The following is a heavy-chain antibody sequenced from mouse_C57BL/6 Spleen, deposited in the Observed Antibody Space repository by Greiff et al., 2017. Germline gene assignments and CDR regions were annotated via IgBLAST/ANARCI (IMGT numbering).Heavy chain of an antibody. V-gene: IGHV1-82*01. J-gene: IGHJ2*01. Sequence: VQLQQSGPELVKPGASVKISCKASGYAFSSSWMNWVKQRPGKGLEWIGRIYPGDGDTNYNGTFKGKATLTADKSSSTAYMQLSSLTSEDSAVYFCARKRAIYYGSSYVYYFDYWGQGTTLTVSS. CDR3: ARKRAIYYGSSYVYYFDY. D-gene: IGHD1-1*01. CDR1: GYAFSSSW. CDR2: IYPGDGDT.